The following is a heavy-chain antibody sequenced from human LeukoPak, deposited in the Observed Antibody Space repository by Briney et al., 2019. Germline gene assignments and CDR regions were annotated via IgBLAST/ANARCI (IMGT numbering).Heavy chain of an antibody. CDR2: VNPNSGNT. Sequence: ASVKVSCKASGYTFTSYDINWLRQATGQGLEWMGWVNPNSGNTGYAQRFQGRVTMTRNTSINTAYMELSSLRSEDTAVFYCARADFGDYALDPWGQGTQVTVSS. D-gene: IGHD4-17*01. CDR1: GYTFTSYD. J-gene: IGHJ5*02. CDR3: ARADFGDYALDP. V-gene: IGHV1-8*01.